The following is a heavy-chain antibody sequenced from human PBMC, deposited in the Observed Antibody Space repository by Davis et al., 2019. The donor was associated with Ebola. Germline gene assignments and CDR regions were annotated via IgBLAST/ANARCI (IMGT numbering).Heavy chain of an antibody. Sequence: PGGSLRLSCAASGFTFSSFWMHWVRQAPGKGLVWVSRINSDESSTSYADSVKGRFTISRDNAKNSLYLQMNSLRAEDTAIYYCSKTSGWYNDYWGQGTLVTVSS. CDR2: INSDESST. D-gene: IGHD6-19*01. V-gene: IGHV3-74*01. J-gene: IGHJ4*02. CDR1: GFTFSSFW. CDR3: SKTSGWYNDY.